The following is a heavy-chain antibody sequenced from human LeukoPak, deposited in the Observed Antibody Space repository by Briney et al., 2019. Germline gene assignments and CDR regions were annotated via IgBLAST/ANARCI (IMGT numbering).Heavy chain of an antibody. J-gene: IGHJ4*02. CDR2: ISSSGSTI. Sequence: GGSLRLSCAASGFTFSDYSMNWVRQAPGKGLEWVSYISSSGSTIYYADSVKGRFTISRDNAKNSLYLQMNSLRAEDTAVYYCARYPSGGYYFDYWGQGTLVTVSS. CDR1: GFTFSDYS. V-gene: IGHV3-48*04. D-gene: IGHD2-8*02. CDR3: ARYPSGGYYFDY.